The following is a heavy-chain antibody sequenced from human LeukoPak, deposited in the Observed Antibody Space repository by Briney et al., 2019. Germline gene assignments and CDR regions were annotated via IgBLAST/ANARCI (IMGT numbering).Heavy chain of an antibody. V-gene: IGHV3-43*01. D-gene: IGHD5-18*01. CDR1: GFTFDDYT. CDR3: AKDQVDTAMVTYYMDV. Sequence: GGSLRLSCAASGFTFDDYTMHWVRQAPGKGLEWVSLISWDGGSTYYADSVKGRFTISRDNSKNTLYLQMNSLRAEDTAVYYCAKDQVDTAMVTYYMDVWGKGTTVTISS. J-gene: IGHJ6*03. CDR2: ISWDGGST.